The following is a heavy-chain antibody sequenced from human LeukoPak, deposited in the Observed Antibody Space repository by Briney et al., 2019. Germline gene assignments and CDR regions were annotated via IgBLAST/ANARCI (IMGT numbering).Heavy chain of an antibody. V-gene: IGHV4-39*01. J-gene: IGHJ4*02. D-gene: IGHD4-17*01. Sequence: SETLSLTCTVSGGSISSSSYYWGWIRQPPGKGLEWIGSIYYSGSTYYNPSLKSRVTISVDTSKNQFSLKLSSVTAADTAVYYCARHSGLTVTTSPGGYWGQGTLVTVSS. CDR3: ARHSGLTVTTSPGGY. CDR1: GGSISSSSYY. CDR2: IYYSGST.